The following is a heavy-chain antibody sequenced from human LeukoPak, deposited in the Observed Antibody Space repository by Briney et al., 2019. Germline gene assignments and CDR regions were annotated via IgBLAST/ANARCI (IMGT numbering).Heavy chain of an antibody. V-gene: IGHV3-74*01. CDR3: AKDHYWSIDY. J-gene: IGHJ4*02. Sequence: GGSLRLSCAASGFTFSNFWMHWVRHAPGQGLVWVSRIKGDGISTNYADSVKGRFTISRDIAKNTLYLQMNSLRAEDTGVYYCAKDHYWSIDYWGRGTLVTVSS. CDR1: GFTFSNFW. D-gene: IGHD3-3*01. CDR2: IKGDGIST.